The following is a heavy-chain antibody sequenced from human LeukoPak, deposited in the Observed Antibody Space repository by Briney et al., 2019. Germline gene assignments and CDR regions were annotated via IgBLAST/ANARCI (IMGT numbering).Heavy chain of an antibody. CDR3: ARPMVRGVYDY. V-gene: IGHV1-18*01. J-gene: IGHJ4*02. CDR1: GYTFTSYD. D-gene: IGHD3-10*01. Sequence: ATLYLSCTVSGYTFTSYDISWVRQPPGQGLEWMGWISSYNGTTNYAQKLQGRVTITTDTSTSTAYMQLRSLRSDDTAVYYCARPMVRGVYDYWGEGPRVTVSS. CDR2: ISSYNGTT.